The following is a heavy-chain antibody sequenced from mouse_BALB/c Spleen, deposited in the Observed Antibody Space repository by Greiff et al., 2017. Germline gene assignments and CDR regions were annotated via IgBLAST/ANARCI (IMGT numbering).Heavy chain of an antibody. J-gene: IGHJ3*01. D-gene: IGHD3-1*01. Sequence: VKLQESGAELARPGASVKLSCKASGYTFTSYWMQWVKQRPGQGLEWIGAIYPGDGDTRYTQKFKGKATLTADKSSSTAYMQLSSLASEDSAVYYCARWGATAYWGQGTLVTVSA. V-gene: IGHV1-87*01. CDR1: GYTFTSYW. CDR3: ARWGATAY. CDR2: IYPGDGDT.